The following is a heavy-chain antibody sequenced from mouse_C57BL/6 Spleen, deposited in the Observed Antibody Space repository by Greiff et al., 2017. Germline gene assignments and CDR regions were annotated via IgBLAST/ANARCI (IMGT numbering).Heavy chain of an antibody. Sequence: ESGPGLVKPSQSLSLTCSVTGYSITSGYYWNWIRQFPGNKLEWMGYISYDGSNNYNPSLKNRISITRDTTKNQFFLKLNSVTNEDTATYYCARESRYFDVWGTGTTVTVSS. CDR3: ARESRYFDV. CDR2: ISYDGSN. J-gene: IGHJ1*03. V-gene: IGHV3-6*01. CDR1: GYSITSGYY.